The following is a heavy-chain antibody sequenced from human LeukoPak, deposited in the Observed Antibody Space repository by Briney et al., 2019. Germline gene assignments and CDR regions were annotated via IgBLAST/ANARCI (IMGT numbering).Heavy chain of an antibody. Sequence: SGGSLRLSCAASGVNFDDYAMHWVRQSPGTGLEWVAGLNWDSRSMAYADSVKGRFTISRDNAKNSLYLQMNSLRAEDTAVYYYARDSDWNYVATYMDVWGKGTTVTVSS. J-gene: IGHJ6*03. V-gene: IGHV3-9*01. CDR1: GVNFDDYA. CDR3: ARDSDWNYVATYMDV. CDR2: LNWDSRSM. D-gene: IGHD1-7*01.